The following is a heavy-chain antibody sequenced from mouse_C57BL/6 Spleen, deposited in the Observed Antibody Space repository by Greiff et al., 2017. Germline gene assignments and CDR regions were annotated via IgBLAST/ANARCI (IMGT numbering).Heavy chain of an antibody. CDR1: GYTFTSYW. Sequence: QVQLQQPGAELVRPGTSVKLSCKASGYTFTSYWMHWVKQRPGQGLEWIGVIDPSDSYTNYNQKFKGKATLTVDTSSSTAYMQLSSLTSEDSAVYYCARHLYYYAMDYWGQGTSVTVSS. CDR3: ARHLYYYAMDY. V-gene: IGHV1-59*01. J-gene: IGHJ4*01. CDR2: IDPSDSYT.